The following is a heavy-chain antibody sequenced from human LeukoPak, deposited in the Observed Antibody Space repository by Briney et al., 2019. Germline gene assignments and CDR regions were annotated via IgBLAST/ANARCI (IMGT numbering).Heavy chain of an antibody. CDR2: ISWDGGST. Sequence: GGSLRLSCAASGFTFDDYTMHWVRQAPGKGLEWVSLISWDGGSTYYADSVKGRFTISRDNSKNSLYLQMNSLRTEDTALYYCAKGGLLEWSLNWFDPWGQGTLVTVSS. D-gene: IGHD3-3*01. J-gene: IGHJ5*02. CDR1: GFTFDDYT. CDR3: AKGGLLEWSLNWFDP. V-gene: IGHV3-43*01.